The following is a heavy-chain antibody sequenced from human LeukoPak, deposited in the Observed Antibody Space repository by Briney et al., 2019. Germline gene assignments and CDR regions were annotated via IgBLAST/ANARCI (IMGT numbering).Heavy chain of an antibody. CDR3: ARGHWFAHLDY. CDR2: ISSSGGST. V-gene: IGHV3-23*01. J-gene: IGHJ4*02. CDR1: GFTFSSYA. D-gene: IGHD3-9*01. Sequence: GGSLRLSCAASGFTFSSYAMTWVRQAPGKGLEWVSSISSSGGSTYYADSVRGRFTVSRDNSKNTLYLQMNSLRAEDTAVYYCARGHWFAHLDYWGQGTLVTVSS.